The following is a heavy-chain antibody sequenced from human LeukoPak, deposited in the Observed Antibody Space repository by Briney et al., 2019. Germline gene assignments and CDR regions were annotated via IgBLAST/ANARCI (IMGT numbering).Heavy chain of an antibody. Sequence: GGSLRLSCAASGFTFSSYAMHWVRRAPGKGLEWVAVISYDGSNKYYADSVKGRFTISRDNSKNTLYLQMNSLRAEDTAVYYCAKLPGPWLVRILFDYWGQGTLVTVSS. D-gene: IGHD6-19*01. J-gene: IGHJ4*02. CDR2: ISYDGSNK. CDR1: GFTFSSYA. CDR3: AKLPGPWLVRILFDY. V-gene: IGHV3-30-3*02.